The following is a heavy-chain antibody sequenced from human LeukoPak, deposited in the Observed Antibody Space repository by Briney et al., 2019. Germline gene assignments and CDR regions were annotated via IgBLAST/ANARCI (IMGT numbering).Heavy chain of an antibody. Sequence: PSETLSLTCTVSGGSISNYWSWIRQPAGKGLEWIGRIYTSGSTNYNPSLKSRVTISVDTSKNQFSLKLSSVTAADTAVYYCARRGDWGQGTLVTVSS. D-gene: IGHD3-16*01. CDR2: IYTSGST. J-gene: IGHJ4*02. CDR3: ARRGD. V-gene: IGHV4-4*07. CDR1: GGSISNY.